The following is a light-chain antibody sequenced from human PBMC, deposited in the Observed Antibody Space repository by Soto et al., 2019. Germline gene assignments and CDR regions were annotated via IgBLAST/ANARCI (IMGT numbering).Light chain of an antibody. CDR2: VAS. Sequence: DIQMTQSPSSLSASVGDRVTITCRASQSISSDLNWYQQKAGKAPKLLIYVASSLQIGVPSRFSGSGSVTEFTLTISSLQPEDVATYYGQQGHSTPPTFGLGTKVEIK. CDR1: QSISSD. J-gene: IGKJ1*01. CDR3: QQGHSTPPT. V-gene: IGKV1-39*01.